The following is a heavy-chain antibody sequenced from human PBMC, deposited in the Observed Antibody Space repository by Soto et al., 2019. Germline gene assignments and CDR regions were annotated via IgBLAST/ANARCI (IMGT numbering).Heavy chain of an antibody. V-gene: IGHV4-30-4*02. J-gene: IGHJ5*02. CDR1: VFSMSIGYYY. CDR2: IYYSGST. CDR3: ARGVVDFWSGPSIGATSLDT. Sequence: SETXSLTCTVSVFSMSIGYYYLGWIRQPPGNGREWIGYIYYSGSTYYNPSLKSRVTISVDTSKNQFSLKLSSVTAAETAVYYCARGVVDFWSGPSIGATSLDTWGQGTLVTVSS. D-gene: IGHD3-3*01.